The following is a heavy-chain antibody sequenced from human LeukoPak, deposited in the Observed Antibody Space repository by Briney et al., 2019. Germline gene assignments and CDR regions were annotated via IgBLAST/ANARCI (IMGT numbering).Heavy chain of an antibody. V-gene: IGHV4-59*01. CDR1: GGSIRSYY. J-gene: IGHJ4*02. D-gene: IGHD3-22*01. CDR2: IYYSGSA. Sequence: SETLSLTCTVPGGSIRSYYWSWIRQPPGKGLEYIGYIYYSGSAIYSPSLKSRVTISVDTSKNQFSLKLSSVTAADTAVYYCARGSDNYDSSSPFDYWGQGTLVTVSS. CDR3: ARGSDNYDSSSPFDY.